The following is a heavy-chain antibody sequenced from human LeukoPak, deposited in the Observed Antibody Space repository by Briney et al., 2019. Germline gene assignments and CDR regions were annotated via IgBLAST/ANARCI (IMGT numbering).Heavy chain of an antibody. CDR2: IYYSGST. CDR3: ARLEGYSYSY. V-gene: IGHV4-39*01. CDR1: GGSISSTTYY. J-gene: IGHJ4*02. D-gene: IGHD5-18*01. Sequence: SEPLSLTCTVSGGSISSTTYYWGWIRQSPGKELEWIGSIYYSGSTYYNPSLKSRVTISVDTSKNQFSLKLTSVTAADTAVYYCARLEGYSYSYWGQGTLVTVSS.